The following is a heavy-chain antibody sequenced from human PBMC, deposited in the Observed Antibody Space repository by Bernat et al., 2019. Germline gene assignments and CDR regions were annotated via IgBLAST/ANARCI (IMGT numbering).Heavy chain of an antibody. D-gene: IGHD3-22*01. CDR3: ARGRFTTMIVVAVLDY. CDR2: IWYDGSNK. CDR1: GFTFSSYG. V-gene: IGHV3-33*01. Sequence: QVQLVESGGGVVQTGRSLRLSCAASGFTFSSYGMHWVRQAPGKGLEWVAVIWYDGSNKYYADSVKGRFTISRDNSKNTLYLQMNSLRAEDTAVYYCARGRFTTMIVVAVLDYWGQGTLVTVSS. J-gene: IGHJ4*02.